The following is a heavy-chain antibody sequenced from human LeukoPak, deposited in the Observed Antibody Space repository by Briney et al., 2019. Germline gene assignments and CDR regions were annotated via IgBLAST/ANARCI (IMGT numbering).Heavy chain of an antibody. CDR3: ARDRTRDGYNQGRVFDY. J-gene: IGHJ4*02. D-gene: IGHD5-24*01. CDR1: GFTFNRFG. V-gene: IGHV3-33*01. CDR2: IWYDGSNK. Sequence: GGSLRLSCATSGFTFNRFGMHWVRQAPGKGLEWVAVIWYDGSNKYYADSVKGRFTISRDNSKNTLYLQMNSLRAEDTAVYYCARDRTRDGYNQGRVFDYWGQGTLVTVSS.